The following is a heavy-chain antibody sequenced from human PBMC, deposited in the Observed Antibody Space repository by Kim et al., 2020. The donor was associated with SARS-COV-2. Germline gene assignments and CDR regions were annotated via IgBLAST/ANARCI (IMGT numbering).Heavy chain of an antibody. Sequence: SQTLSLTCAISGDSVSSNSAAWNWIRQSPSRGLEWLGRTYYRSKWYNDYAVSVKSRITINPDTSKNQFSLQLNSVTPEDTAVYYCARAAEERTRGGYGMDVWGQGTTVTVSS. CDR1: GDSVSSNSAA. CDR2: TYYRSKWYN. J-gene: IGHJ6*02. D-gene: IGHD1-1*01. CDR3: ARAAEERTRGGYGMDV. V-gene: IGHV6-1*01.